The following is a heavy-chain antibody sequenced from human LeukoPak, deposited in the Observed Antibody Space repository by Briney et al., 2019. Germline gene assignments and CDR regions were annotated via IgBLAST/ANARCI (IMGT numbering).Heavy chain of an antibody. CDR1: GGTFSSYA. Sequence: SVKVSCKASGGTFSSYAISWVRQAPGQGLERMGGIIPIFGTANYAQKFQGRVTITADESTSTAYMELSSLRSEDTAVYYCARVGTAAGIDYWGQGTLVTVSS. CDR2: IIPIFGTA. V-gene: IGHV1-69*13. CDR3: ARVGTAAGIDY. J-gene: IGHJ4*02. D-gene: IGHD6-13*01.